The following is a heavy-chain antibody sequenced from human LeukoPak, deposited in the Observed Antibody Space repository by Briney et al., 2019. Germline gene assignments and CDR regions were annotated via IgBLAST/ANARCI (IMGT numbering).Heavy chain of an antibody. CDR1: GGSISSSDTY. Sequence: PSETLSLTCTVSGGSISSSDTYWGWIRQPPGKGLEWIGSISYMGGPYHNPSLRSRVTMSVDTSKNQFSLNLSSVTAADTAVYYCARLSHCSSASCYTLYFDSWGQGTLVTVSS. J-gene: IGHJ4*02. V-gene: IGHV4-39*07. CDR3: ARLSHCSSASCYTLYFDS. CDR2: ISYMGGP. D-gene: IGHD2-2*02.